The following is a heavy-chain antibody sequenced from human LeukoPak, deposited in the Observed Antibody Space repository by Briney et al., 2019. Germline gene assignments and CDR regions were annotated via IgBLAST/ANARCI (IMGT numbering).Heavy chain of an antibody. D-gene: IGHD4-11*01. CDR1: GGSISSGSYY. V-gene: IGHV4-61*02. CDR3: ARDPRHSTGNYYYGYMDV. CDR2: IYTSGST. Sequence: SETLSLTCTVSGGSISSGSYYWSWIRQPAGKGLEWIGRIYTSGSTNYNPSLKSRVTISVDTSKNQFSLKLSSVTAADTAVYYGARDPRHSTGNYYYGYMDVWGKGTTVTVSS. J-gene: IGHJ6*03.